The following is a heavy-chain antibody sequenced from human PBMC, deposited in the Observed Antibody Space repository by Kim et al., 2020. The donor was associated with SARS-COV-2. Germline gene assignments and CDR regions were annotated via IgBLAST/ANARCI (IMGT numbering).Heavy chain of an antibody. CDR2: ITQEGSEK. CDR3: AREKPRFTATVIFSPLAMGVDWGMDV. Sequence: GGSLRLSCAASGFNFNSFCMSWVRQAPGKGLEWVANITQEGSEKYYADSLKGRFTISRDNAKNSLYLQMNSLRAEDTAVYYCAREKPRFTATVIFSPLAMGVDWGMDVWGQRSTGTVS. D-gene: IGHD5-18*01. V-gene: IGHV3-7*01. CDR1: GFNFNSFC. J-gene: IGHJ6*01.